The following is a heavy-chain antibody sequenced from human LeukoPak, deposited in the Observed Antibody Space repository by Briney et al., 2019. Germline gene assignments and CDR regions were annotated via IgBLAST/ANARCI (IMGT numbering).Heavy chain of an antibody. V-gene: IGHV3-21*01. CDR2: ISSSSSYI. J-gene: IGHJ4*02. D-gene: IGHD2-2*02. CDR3: ARDPDSCSSTSCYNY. Sequence: GGSLRLSCAASGFTFSSYSMNLVRQAPGKGPDRVSSISSSSSYIYSADSVKGRFTISRDNAKNSLYLQMNSLRAEDTAVYYCARDPDSCSSTSCYNYWGQGTLVTVSS. CDR1: GFTFSSYS.